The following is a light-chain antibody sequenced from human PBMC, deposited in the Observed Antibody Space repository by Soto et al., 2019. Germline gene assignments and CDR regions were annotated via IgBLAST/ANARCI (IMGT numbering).Light chain of an antibody. V-gene: IGKV3D-15*01. J-gene: IGKJ1*01. CDR1: QSVSSSY. Sequence: IVVTQSPGTLSLSPGERATLSCRASQSVSSSYLACYQQKPGQAPRLLIYGASTRATGIPERFSGSGSGTEFTLTISSLQSEDFAVYYCQQYTNWPKTFGQGTKVDIK. CDR2: GAS. CDR3: QQYTNWPKT.